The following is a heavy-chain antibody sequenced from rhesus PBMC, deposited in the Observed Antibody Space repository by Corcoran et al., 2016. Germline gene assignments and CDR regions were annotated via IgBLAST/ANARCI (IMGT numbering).Heavy chain of an antibody. Sequence: QVQLQESGPGLVKPSETLSLTCAVSGAPISGQWCTWIRQSPGKGLEWIGESKGKSGPLPQNFSLKGRITVSKDASKNAYSLKLPSVTAAATAVYYCSRRWGSEFSGSYLDSLDVWGRGLLVTVSS. D-gene: IGHD3-16*01. CDR3: SRRWGSEFSGSYLDSLDV. V-gene: IGHV4-80*01. CDR1: GAPISGQW. J-gene: IGHJ5-2*02. CDR2: SKGKSGPL.